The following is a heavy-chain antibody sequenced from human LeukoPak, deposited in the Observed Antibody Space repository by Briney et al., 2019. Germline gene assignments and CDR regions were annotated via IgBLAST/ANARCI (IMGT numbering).Heavy chain of an antibody. D-gene: IGHD4-17*01. CDR1: GGSISSSSYY. Sequence: SETLSLTCTVSGGSISSSSYYWGWIRQPPGKGLEWIGSIYYSGSTYYNPSLKSRVTISVDTSKNQFSLKLNSVTAADTAVYYCAREEYGDYVGYWGQGTLVTVAS. CDR2: IYYSGST. J-gene: IGHJ4*02. V-gene: IGHV4-39*07. CDR3: AREEYGDYVGY.